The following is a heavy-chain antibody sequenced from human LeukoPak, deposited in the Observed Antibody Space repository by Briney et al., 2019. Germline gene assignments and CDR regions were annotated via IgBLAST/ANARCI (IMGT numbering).Heavy chain of an antibody. CDR3: AKGLWFGELGKRFDY. CDR1: GFSFNTYW. CDR2: IKEDGSEK. Sequence: GGSLRPSCEASGFSFNTYWMSWVRQAPGKGLEWVANIKEDGSEKYYVDSVKGRFSISRDNAKNSLYLQMNSLRAEDTALYYCAKGLWFGELGKRFDYWGQGALVTVSS. V-gene: IGHV3-7*03. J-gene: IGHJ4*02. D-gene: IGHD3-10*01.